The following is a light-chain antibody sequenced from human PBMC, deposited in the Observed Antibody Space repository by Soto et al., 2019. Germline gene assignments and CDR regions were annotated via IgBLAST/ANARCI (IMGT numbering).Light chain of an antibody. Sequence: QSVLTQPRSVSGSPGQSVTTSCTGTSSDVGGYNYVSWYQQHPGKAPKLMIYDVSKRPSGVPDRFSGSMSGNTASLTISGLQAEDEADYYCCSYAGSYVFGTGTKVTVL. CDR2: DVS. CDR3: CSYAGSYV. V-gene: IGLV2-11*01. CDR1: SSDVGGYNY. J-gene: IGLJ1*01.